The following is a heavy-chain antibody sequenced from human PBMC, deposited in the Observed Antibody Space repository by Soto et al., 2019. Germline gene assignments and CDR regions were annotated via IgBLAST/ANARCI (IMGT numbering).Heavy chain of an antibody. V-gene: IGHV4-31*03. CDR2: IYYSGST. J-gene: IGHJ4*02. CDR3: ARVRSSDGAFDY. D-gene: IGHD4-17*01. Sequence: PSETLSLTCTVSGGSISSGGYYWSWIRQHPGKGLEWIGYIYYSGSTYYNPSLKSRVTISVDTSKNQFSLKLSSVTAADTAVYYCARVRSSDGAFDYWGQGTLVTVSS. CDR1: GGSISSGGYY.